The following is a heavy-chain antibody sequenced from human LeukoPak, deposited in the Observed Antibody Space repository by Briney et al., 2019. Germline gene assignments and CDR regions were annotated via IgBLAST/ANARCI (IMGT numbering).Heavy chain of an antibody. CDR3: ARQTAMGRSGDY. J-gene: IGHJ4*02. V-gene: IGHV5-51*01. Sequence: GESLKISCKASGYIFTSYWIGWVRQMPGKGLEWMGIIDRSASDIRYTPSFQGQVTISADKSLSTAYLQWSSLKASDTAIYYCARQTAMGRSGDYWGQGTLVTVSS. CDR2: IDRSASDI. CDR1: GYIFTSYW. D-gene: IGHD7-27*01.